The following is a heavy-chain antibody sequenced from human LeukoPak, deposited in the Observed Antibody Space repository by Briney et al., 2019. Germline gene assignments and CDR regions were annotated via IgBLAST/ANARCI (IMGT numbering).Heavy chain of an antibody. J-gene: IGHJ4*02. CDR1: GGSISSSSYY. CDR3: ARGVVPAANHEYYFDY. Sequence: SETLSLTCTVSGGSISSSSYYWGWIRQPPGTGLEWIGSIYYSGSTYYNPSLKSRVTISVDTSKNQFSQKLSSVTAADTAVYYCARGVVPAANHEYYFDYWGQGTLVTVSS. CDR2: IYYSGST. D-gene: IGHD2-2*01. V-gene: IGHV4-39*01.